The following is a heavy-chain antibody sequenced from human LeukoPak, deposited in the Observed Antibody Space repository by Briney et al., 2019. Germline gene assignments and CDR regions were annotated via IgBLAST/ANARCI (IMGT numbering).Heavy chain of an antibody. CDR3: AKTPLAVAPGDYFDY. CDR2: ISGYGGST. J-gene: IGHJ4*02. Sequence: GGSLRLSCAASGFTFSSYWMSWVRQAPGKGLEWVSGISGYGGSTYYADSVKGRFTISRDNSKNTLYLQMNSLRAEDTAIYYCAKTPLAVAPGDYFDYWGQGTLVTVSS. CDR1: GFTFSSYW. V-gene: IGHV3-23*01. D-gene: IGHD6-19*01.